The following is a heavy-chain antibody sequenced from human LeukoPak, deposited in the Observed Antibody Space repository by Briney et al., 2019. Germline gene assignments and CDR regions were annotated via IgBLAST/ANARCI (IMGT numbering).Heavy chain of an antibody. V-gene: IGHV4-59*01. CDR3: ARVGRGDYVWGSYSFDY. CDR1: GGYISDYY. CDR2: ISYSGST. D-gene: IGHD3-16*01. Sequence: PSETLSLTCTVSGGYISDYYWSWIRQPPGKGLEWIGYISYSGSTNYNPSLKSRVTISVDTSKNQFSLKLSSVTAADTAVYYCARVGRGDYVWGSYSFDYWGQGTLVTVSS. J-gene: IGHJ4*02.